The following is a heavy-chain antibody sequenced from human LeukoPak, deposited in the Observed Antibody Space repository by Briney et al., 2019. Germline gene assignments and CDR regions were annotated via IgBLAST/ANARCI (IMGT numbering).Heavy chain of an antibody. CDR3: ARGWPHRNYWFDP. D-gene: IGHD2-15*01. CDR2: IYPGDSDT. V-gene: IGHV5-51*01. Sequence: GESLEISCKGSGYSFTSYWIGWVRQMPGKGLEWMGIIYPGDSDTRYSPSFQGQVTISADKSISTAYLQWSSLKASDTAMYYCARGWPHRNYWFDPWGQGTLVTVSS. J-gene: IGHJ5*02. CDR1: GYSFTSYW.